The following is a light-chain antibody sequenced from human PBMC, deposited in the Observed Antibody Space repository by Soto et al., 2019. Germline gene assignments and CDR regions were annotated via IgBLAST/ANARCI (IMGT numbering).Light chain of an antibody. CDR3: CSYAGSKV. CDR2: EDS. J-gene: IGLJ1*01. V-gene: IGLV2-23*01. CDR1: SSDVGSYNL. Sequence: SALTQPASVSGSPGQSITRSCTGTSSDVGSYNLVSWYQQHPGKAPKLMIYEDSKRPSGVSNRFSGSKSGNTASLTISGLQAEDEADYYCCSYAGSKVFGTGTKVTVL.